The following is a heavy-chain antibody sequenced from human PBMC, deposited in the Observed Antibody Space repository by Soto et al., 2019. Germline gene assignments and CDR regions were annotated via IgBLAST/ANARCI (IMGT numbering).Heavy chain of an antibody. Sequence: SETLSLTCTVSGGSISSYYWSWIRQPPGKGLEWIGYIYYSGSTNYNPSLKSRVTISVDTSKNQFSLNVSSMTAADTAVYYCARGQWLDNSWGQGTRVTVSS. V-gene: IGHV4-59*01. CDR3: ARGQWLDNS. CDR1: GGSISSYY. J-gene: IGHJ4*02. CDR2: IYYSGST. D-gene: IGHD6-19*01.